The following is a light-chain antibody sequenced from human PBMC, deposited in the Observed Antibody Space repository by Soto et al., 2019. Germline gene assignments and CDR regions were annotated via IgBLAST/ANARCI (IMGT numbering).Light chain of an antibody. V-gene: IGLV2-11*01. CDR3: CSHAGSSSFV. Sequence: QSALTQPRSVSGSPGQSVTISCTGTSSDVGGYKYVSWYQQHPGKAPKVVIYDVSKRPSGVSNRFSGSKSGNTASLTISGLQADDEADYYCCSHAGSSSFVFGAGTKLTVL. CDR1: SSDVGGYKY. CDR2: DVS. J-gene: IGLJ2*01.